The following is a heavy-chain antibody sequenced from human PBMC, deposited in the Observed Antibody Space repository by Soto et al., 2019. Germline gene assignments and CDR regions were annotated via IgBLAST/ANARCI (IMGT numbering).Heavy chain of an antibody. J-gene: IGHJ6*03. V-gene: IGHV3-48*01. CDR3: ARLGYCSSTSCYKGGYYYYYYMDV. CDR2: ISSSSSTI. D-gene: IGHD2-2*02. CDR1: GFTFSSYS. Sequence: GGSLRLSCAASGFTFSSYSMNWVRQAPGKGLEWVSYISSSSSTIYYADSVKGRFTISRDNAKNSLYLQMNSLRAEDTAVYYCARLGYCSSTSCYKGGYYYYYYMDVWGKGTTVTVSS.